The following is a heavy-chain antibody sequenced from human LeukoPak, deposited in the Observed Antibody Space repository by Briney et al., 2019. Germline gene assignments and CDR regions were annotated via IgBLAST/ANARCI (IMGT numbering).Heavy chain of an antibody. CDR1: GGSISSGGYS. J-gene: IGHJ6*02. CDR3: ARAGRGGGSCYGMDV. CDR2: IYHSGST. D-gene: IGHD2-15*01. Sequence: SQTLSLTCAVSGGSISSGGYSWSWIRQPPGKGLEWIGYIYHSGSTYYNPSLKSRVTIPVDRSKNQFSLKLSSVTAADTAVYYCARAGRGGGSCYGMDVWGQGTTVTVSS. V-gene: IGHV4-30-2*01.